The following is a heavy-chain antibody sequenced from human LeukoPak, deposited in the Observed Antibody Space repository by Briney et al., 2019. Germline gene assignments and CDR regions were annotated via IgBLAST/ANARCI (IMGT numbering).Heavy chain of an antibody. D-gene: IGHD6-19*01. Sequence: SVKVSCKASGGTFSSYAISWVRQAPGQGLEWMGGIIPILGTANYAQKFQGRVTITADESTSTAYMELSSLRSEDTAVYYCATPSSGWYVYFDYWGQGTLVTVSS. CDR3: ATPSSGWYVYFDY. CDR2: IIPILGTA. V-gene: IGHV1-69*01. CDR1: GGTFSSYA. J-gene: IGHJ4*02.